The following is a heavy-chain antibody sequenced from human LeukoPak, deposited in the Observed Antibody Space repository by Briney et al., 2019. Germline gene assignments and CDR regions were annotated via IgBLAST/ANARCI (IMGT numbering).Heavy chain of an antibody. V-gene: IGHV3-7*01. D-gene: IGHD4-17*01. CDR3: ARDRRPTIYGGLDS. J-gene: IGHJ4*02. CDR2: IKHDGSDS. CDR1: GFTFSDYY. Sequence: PGGSLRLSCAASGFTFSDYYMSWVRQAPGKGLEGVANIKHDGSDSFYVDSVKGRFTISRDNSENSLYLQMHSLRVEDTAMYFCARDRRPTIYGGLDSWGQGTVVTVSS.